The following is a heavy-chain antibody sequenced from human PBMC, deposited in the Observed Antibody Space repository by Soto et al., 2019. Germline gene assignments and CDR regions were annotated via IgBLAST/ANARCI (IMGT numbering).Heavy chain of an antibody. Sequence: PGGSLRLSCAASGFTVSSYAVSWVRQAPGKGLEWVSGISGYGGDTYYADSVKGRFTISRDDSKSVTYPQMNSLRADDTAVYYCAGEGPPRGDGRWGSDYWGQGTLVTVSS. CDR2: ISGYGGDT. J-gene: IGHJ4*02. V-gene: IGHV3-23*01. CDR1: GFTVSSYA. CDR3: AGEGPPRGDGRWGSDY. D-gene: IGHD3-10*01.